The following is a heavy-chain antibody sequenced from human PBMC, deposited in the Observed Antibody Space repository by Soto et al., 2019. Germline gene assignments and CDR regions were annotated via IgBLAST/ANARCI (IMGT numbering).Heavy chain of an antibody. D-gene: IGHD3-22*01. V-gene: IGHV4-59*02. CDR3: ARSYYDSTGFAVAP. Sequence: QMQLQASGPGLVKPSETLSLTCNVSGASVSHGYWSWIRQPPGKGLEWIGFMYFGGSFNYNPSLTSRATISVETSKTQVSMKLTSVTASDTAVYYCARSYYDSTGFAVAPWGQGTLVTVSS. CDR2: MYFGGSF. CDR1: GASVSHGY. J-gene: IGHJ5*02.